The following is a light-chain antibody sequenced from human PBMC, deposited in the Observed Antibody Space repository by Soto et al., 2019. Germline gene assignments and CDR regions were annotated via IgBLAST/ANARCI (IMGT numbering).Light chain of an antibody. CDR3: NSYAGDIIRFV. Sequence: ALAQPASVSGSPGQSVTISCTGTSSDVGAYKYVSWYQQHPGKAPKLMVYEVSNRPSGVSNRFSGSKSGNTASLTISGLQADDEADYYCNSYAGDIIRFVFGTGTKVTVL. CDR1: SSDVGAYKY. V-gene: IGLV2-14*01. CDR2: EVS. J-gene: IGLJ1*01.